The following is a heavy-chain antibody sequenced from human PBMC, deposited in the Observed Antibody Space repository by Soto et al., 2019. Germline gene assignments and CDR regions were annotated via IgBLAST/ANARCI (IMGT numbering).Heavy chain of an antibody. Sequence: SETLSLTCAVYGESFSGYYWSWIRQPPGKGLEWIGEINHSGSTNYNPSLKSRVTISVDTSKNQFSLELSSVTAADTAVYYCARGEHIVVVTPGWDYWGQGTLVTVSS. CDR2: INHSGST. D-gene: IGHD2-21*02. J-gene: IGHJ4*02. CDR3: ARGEHIVVVTPGWDY. V-gene: IGHV4-34*01. CDR1: GESFSGYY.